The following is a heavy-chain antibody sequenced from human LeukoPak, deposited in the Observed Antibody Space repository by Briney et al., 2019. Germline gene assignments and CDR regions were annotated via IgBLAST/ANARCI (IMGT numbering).Heavy chain of an antibody. CDR1: GFTFTRYA. J-gene: IGHJ4*02. D-gene: IGHD6-19*01. CDR3: AKESSSRGWYGPDH. Sequence: PGGSLRLSCAASGFTFTRYAMTWVRQAPGKGLEWVSTITGDGDGAYYPDSVKGRFTTSRDNAKNTLYLQMNSLRADDTAVYYCAKESSSRGWYGPDHWGQGTLVTVSS. CDR2: ITGDGDGA. V-gene: IGHV3-23*01.